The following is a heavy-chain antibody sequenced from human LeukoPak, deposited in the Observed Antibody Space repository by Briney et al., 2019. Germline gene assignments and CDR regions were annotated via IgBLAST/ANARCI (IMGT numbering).Heavy chain of an antibody. Sequence: PSETLSLTCAVYGGSISSYYWSWIRRPPGKGLEWIGYIYYSGSTNYNPSLKSRVTISVDTSKNQFSLKLSSVTAADTAVYYCARVVYRSVLYYYYYYMDVWGKGTTVTVSS. J-gene: IGHJ6*03. CDR3: ARVVYRSVLYYYYYYMDV. CDR1: GGSISSYY. CDR2: IYYSGST. V-gene: IGHV4-59*01. D-gene: IGHD2-8*01.